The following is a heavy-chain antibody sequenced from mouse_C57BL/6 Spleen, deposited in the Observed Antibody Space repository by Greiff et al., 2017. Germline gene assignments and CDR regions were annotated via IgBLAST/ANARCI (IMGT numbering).Heavy chain of an antibody. CDR2: INPNYGTT. CDR1: GYSFTDYN. J-gene: IGHJ4*01. V-gene: IGHV1-39*01. D-gene: IGHD2-4*01. Sequence: VQLQQSGPELVKPGASVKISCKASGYSFTDYNMNWVKQSNGKSLEWIGVINPNYGTTSYNQKFKGKATLTVDQSSSTAYMQLNSLTSEDSAVYYCDLYYDYDGYAMDYWGQGTSVTVSS. CDR3: DLYYDYDGYAMDY.